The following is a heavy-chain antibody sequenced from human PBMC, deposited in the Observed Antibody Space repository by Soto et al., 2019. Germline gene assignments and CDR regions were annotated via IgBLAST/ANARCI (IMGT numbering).Heavy chain of an antibody. Sequence: ASVKVSCKASGGTFRSYTISWVRQAPGQGLEWMGRIIPILGIANYAQKFQGRVTITADKSTSTAYMELSSLRSEDTAVYYCAREPLDIVVVPAAETLNWFDPWGQGTLVTVSS. CDR1: GGTFRSYT. CDR3: AREPLDIVVVPAAETLNWFDP. V-gene: IGHV1-69*04. J-gene: IGHJ5*02. D-gene: IGHD2-2*03. CDR2: IIPILGIA.